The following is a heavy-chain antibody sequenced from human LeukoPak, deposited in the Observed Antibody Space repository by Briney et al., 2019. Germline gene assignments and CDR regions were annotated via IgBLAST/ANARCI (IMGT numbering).Heavy chain of an antibody. CDR3: ARENKAYIAVAHDYYYMDV. D-gene: IGHD6-19*01. Sequence: GSLRLSCAASGFTFSSYWMSWVRQAPGKGLEWVANIKQDGSEKYYVDSVKGRFTISRDNAKNSLYLQMNSLRAEDTAVYYCARENKAYIAVAHDYYYMDVWGKGTTVTVSS. V-gene: IGHV3-7*01. CDR2: IKQDGSEK. J-gene: IGHJ6*03. CDR1: GFTFSSYW.